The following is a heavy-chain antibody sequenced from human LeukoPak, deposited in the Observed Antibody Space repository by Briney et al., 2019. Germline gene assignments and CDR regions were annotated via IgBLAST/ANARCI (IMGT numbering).Heavy chain of an antibody. J-gene: IGHJ4*02. D-gene: IGHD3-22*01. V-gene: IGHV1-18*01. CDR3: ARDLSSGYWDY. Sequence: GASVKVSCKASGGTFSSYAISWVRQAPGQGLEWMGWISANNGNTNYAQKLQGRVTMTTDTSTSTAYMELRSLRSDDTAVYYCARDLSSGYWDYWGQGTLVTVSS. CDR1: GGTFSSYA. CDR2: ISANNGNT.